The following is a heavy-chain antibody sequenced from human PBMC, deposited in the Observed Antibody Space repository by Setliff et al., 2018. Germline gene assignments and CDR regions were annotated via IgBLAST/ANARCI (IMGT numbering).Heavy chain of an antibody. CDR3: ARLGAPASHDAFDI. Sequence: GESLKISCKGSGYRFTTYWIGWVRQMPGKGLEWMGIVFSGDSDTRYSPSFQGQVTMSADKSINTAYLQWSSLKASDTAMYYCARLGAPASHDAFDIWGQGTTVTVSS. D-gene: IGHD6-25*01. CDR2: VFSGDSDT. V-gene: IGHV5-51*01. J-gene: IGHJ3*02. CDR1: GYRFTTYW.